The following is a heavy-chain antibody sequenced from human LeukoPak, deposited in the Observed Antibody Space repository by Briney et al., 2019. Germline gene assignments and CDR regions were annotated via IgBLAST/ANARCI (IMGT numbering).Heavy chain of an antibody. D-gene: IGHD1-26*01. CDR3: AKEVIVGVSFDY. Sequence: PGGSLRLSCAASGFTFSDYYMSWIRQAPGKGLEWVAAISGSGGSTYYADSVKGRFTSSRDSFKNTLYLQMNSLRAEDTAVYYCAKEVIVGVSFDYWGQGTLVTVSS. CDR1: GFTFSDYY. J-gene: IGHJ4*02. V-gene: IGHV3-23*01. CDR2: ISGSGGST.